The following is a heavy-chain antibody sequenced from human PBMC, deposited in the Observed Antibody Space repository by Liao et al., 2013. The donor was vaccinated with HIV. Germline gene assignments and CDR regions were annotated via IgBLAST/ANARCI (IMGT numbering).Heavy chain of an antibody. J-gene: IGHJ4*02. CDR2: IYTSGST. D-gene: IGHD2-2*01. CDR3: ARYCSSTSCYYFDY. CDR1: GGSIRGGSYY. Sequence: QVQLQESGPGLVKPSQTLSLTCSVSGGSIRGGSYYWSWIRQPAGKGLEWIGRIYTSGSTNYNPSLKSRVTISVDTSKNQFSLKLSSVTAADTAVYYCARYCSSTSCYYFDYWGQGTLVTVSS. V-gene: IGHV4-61*02.